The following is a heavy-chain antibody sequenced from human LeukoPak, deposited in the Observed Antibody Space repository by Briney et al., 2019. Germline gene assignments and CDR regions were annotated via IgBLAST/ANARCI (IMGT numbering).Heavy chain of an antibody. J-gene: IGHJ6*04. CDR3: AELGITMIGGV. D-gene: IGHD3-10*02. CDR1: GFTFNTYI. V-gene: IGHV3-21*01. Sequence: GGSLRLSCAASGFTFNTYIMNWVRQAPGKGLEWVSSISTSSSYIYYADSVKGRFTISRDNAKNSLFLQMDSLRADDTAVYYCAELGITMIGGVWGKGTTVTISS. CDR2: ISTSSSYI.